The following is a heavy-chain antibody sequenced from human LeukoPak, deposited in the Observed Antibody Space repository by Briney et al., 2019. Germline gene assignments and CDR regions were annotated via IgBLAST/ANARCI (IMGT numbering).Heavy chain of an antibody. J-gene: IGHJ3*02. D-gene: IGHD3-3*01. CDR1: GYTFTSYG. CDR2: ISAYNGNT. Sequence: ASVKVSCKASGYTFTSYGISWVRQAPGQGLEWMGWISAYNGNTNYAQKLQGRVTMTTDTSTSTAYMELRSLRSDDTAVYYCARDFRSGTYYDFWSGYYKAFDIWGQGTMVTVSS. CDR3: ARDFRSGTYYDFWSGYYKAFDI. V-gene: IGHV1-18*01.